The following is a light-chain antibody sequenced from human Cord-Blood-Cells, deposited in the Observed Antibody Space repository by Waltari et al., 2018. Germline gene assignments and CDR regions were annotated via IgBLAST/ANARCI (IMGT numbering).Light chain of an antibody. CDR1: SLINVGTYR. V-gene: IGLV5-45*03. J-gene: IGLJ3*02. CDR3: MIWHSSAWV. CDR2: YKSESDK. Sequence: QAVLPPPSSLSASPVASASLTCTMLSLINVGTYRIYWYQQKPGSPPQYPMRYKSESDKQQGSGVPSRFSGSKDASANAGIFLISGLQSEDEADYYCMIWHSSAWVFGGGTKLTVL.